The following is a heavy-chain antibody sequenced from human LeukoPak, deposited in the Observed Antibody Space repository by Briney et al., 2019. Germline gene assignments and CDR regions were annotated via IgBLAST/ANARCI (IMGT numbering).Heavy chain of an antibody. CDR3: AREPGAVAGTEEVFYFDY. V-gene: IGHV1-2*02. CDR2: INPNSGGT. J-gene: IGHJ4*02. CDR1: GYTFTGYY. Sequence: ASVKVSCKASGYTFTGYYMHWVRQAPGQGLEWMGWINPNSGGTNYAQRFQGRVTMTRGTSISTAYMELSRLRSDDTAVYYCAREPGAVAGTEEVFYFDYWGQGTLVTVSS. D-gene: IGHD6-19*01.